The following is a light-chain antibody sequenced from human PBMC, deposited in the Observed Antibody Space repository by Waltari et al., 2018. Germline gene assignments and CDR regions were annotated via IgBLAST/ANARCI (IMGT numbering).Light chain of an antibody. Sequence: QSALTQPRSVSGSPGQSVTISCSGTSSDVANFKYLSWYQQYPGKAPKLIIYDIAMRPSGVPDRFSGSQSGNTASLTISGLQAEDEADYYCCSFATTYTLLFGGGTKLTVL. V-gene: IGLV2-11*01. CDR3: CSFATTYTLL. CDR1: SSDVANFKY. J-gene: IGLJ2*01. CDR2: DIA.